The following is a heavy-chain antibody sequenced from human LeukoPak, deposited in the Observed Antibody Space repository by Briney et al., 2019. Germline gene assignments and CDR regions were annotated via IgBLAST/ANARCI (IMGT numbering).Heavy chain of an antibody. CDR2: FNPEDGKK. J-gene: IGHJ4*02. CDR3: ASYGNAWSLDH. V-gene: IGHV1-24*01. D-gene: IGHD6-19*01. CDR1: GYTLTELS. Sequence: ASVKVSCKVSGYTLTELSIQWVRQAPGKGLEWMGGFNPEDGKKIYVPKFQGRVTMTEDTSKGTAYMELSSLRSEDTAVYYCASYGNAWSLDHWGQGTLVTVSS.